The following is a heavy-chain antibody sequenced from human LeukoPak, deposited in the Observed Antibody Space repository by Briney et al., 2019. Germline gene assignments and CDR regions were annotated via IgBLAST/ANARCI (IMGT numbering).Heavy chain of an antibody. Sequence: GASVKVSCKASGYTVTSYYMHWVRQAPGQGLEWMGIINPSGGSTSYAQKFQGRVTMTRDTSTSTVYMELSSLRSEDTAVYYCARDPYMTTVTTVRGMDVWGQGTTVTVSS. D-gene: IGHD4-11*01. J-gene: IGHJ6*02. CDR1: GYTVTSYY. V-gene: IGHV1-46*01. CDR2: INPSGGST. CDR3: ARDPYMTTVTTVRGMDV.